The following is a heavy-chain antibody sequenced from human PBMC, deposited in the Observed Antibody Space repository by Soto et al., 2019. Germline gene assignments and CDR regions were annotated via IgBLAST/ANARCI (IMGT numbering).Heavy chain of an antibody. CDR1: SFTSTSHA. CDR3: ARFLWRCYSHTLRSLDY. Sequence: GGSMRLSCALSSFTSTSHAMSCVRQAPGKGLEWVSAISCSGGSTYYADSVKGRFTISRDNSKNTLYLQMNSLRAEDTAVYYCARFLWRCYSHTLRSLDYWAQGTRATSPQ. D-gene: IGHD3-3*01. V-gene: IGHV3-23*01. J-gene: IGHJ4*02. CDR2: ISCSGGST.